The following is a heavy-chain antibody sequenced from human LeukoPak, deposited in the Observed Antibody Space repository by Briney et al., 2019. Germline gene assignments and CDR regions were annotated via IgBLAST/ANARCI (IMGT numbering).Heavy chain of an antibody. D-gene: IGHD6-13*01. CDR3: AKRVRYSSSWYYFDY. Sequence: GGSLRLSCAAPGFTFSSYAMSWVRQAPGKGLEWVSAISGSGGSTYYADSVKGRFTISRDNSKNTLYLQMNSLRAEDTAVYYCAKRVRYSSSWYYFDYWGQGTLVTVSS. J-gene: IGHJ4*02. V-gene: IGHV3-23*01. CDR2: ISGSGGST. CDR1: GFTFSSYA.